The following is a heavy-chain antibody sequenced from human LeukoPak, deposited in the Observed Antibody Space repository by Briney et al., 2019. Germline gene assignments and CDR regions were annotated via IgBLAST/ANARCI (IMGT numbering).Heavy chain of an antibody. Sequence: PGGSLRLSCAASDFTFSSSGMTWVRQAPGKGLEWVSTVSSSGENTYYADSVKGRFTISRDNSKNTLYLQMNSLRAEDTAVYYCAKYYGDDPDYYYYMDVWGKGTTVTISS. CDR2: VSSSGENT. D-gene: IGHD4-17*01. J-gene: IGHJ6*03. CDR1: DFTFSSSG. V-gene: IGHV3-23*01. CDR3: AKYYGDDPDYYYYMDV.